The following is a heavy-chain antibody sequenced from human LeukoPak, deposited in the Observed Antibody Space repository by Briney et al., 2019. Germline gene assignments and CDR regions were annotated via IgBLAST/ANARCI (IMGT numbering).Heavy chain of an antibody. V-gene: IGHV3-74*01. CDR3: ARGYYGPDH. D-gene: IGHD3-10*01. CDR1: GFTFSNYW. Sequence: GGPLRLSCAASGFTFSNYWMHWVRQAPGKGLVWVSRVNNDGSSTTYADSVKGRFTISRDNAKNTLYLQMNGLRAEDTAVYYCARGYYGPDHWGQGTLVTVSS. CDR2: VNNDGSST. J-gene: IGHJ1*01.